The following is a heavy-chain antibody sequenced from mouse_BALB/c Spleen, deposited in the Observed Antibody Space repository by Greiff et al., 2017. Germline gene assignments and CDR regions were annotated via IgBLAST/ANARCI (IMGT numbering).Heavy chain of an antibody. J-gene: IGHJ2*01. CDR2: ISSGSSTI. CDR3: ARAGAYYDYDGYYFDY. D-gene: IGHD2-4*01. CDR1: GFTFSSFG. V-gene: IGHV5-17*02. Sequence: EVKLVESGGGLVQPGGSRKLSCAASGFTFSSFGMHWVRQAPEKGLEWVAYISSGSSTIYYADTVKGRFTISRDNPKNTLFLQMTSLRSEDTAMYYCARAGAYYDYDGYYFDYWGQGTTLTVSS.